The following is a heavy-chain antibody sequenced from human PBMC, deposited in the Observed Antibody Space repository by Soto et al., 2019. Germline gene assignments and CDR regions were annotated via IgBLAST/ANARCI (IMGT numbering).Heavy chain of an antibody. D-gene: IGHD3-16*01. J-gene: IGHJ3*02. CDR2: INHSGST. V-gene: IGHV4-34*01. Sequence: SETLSLTCIVSGGSISSYYWSWIRQPQGKGLEWIGEINHSGSTNYNPSLKSRVTISVDTSKNQFSLKLSSVTAADTAVYYCARIYDYVWGSSEGAFDIWGQGTMVTVSS. CDR3: ARIYDYVWGSSEGAFDI. CDR1: GGSISSYY.